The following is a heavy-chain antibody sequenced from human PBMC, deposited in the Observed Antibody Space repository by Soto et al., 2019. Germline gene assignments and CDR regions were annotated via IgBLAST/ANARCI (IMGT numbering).Heavy chain of an antibody. D-gene: IGHD1-20*01. Sequence: WVQQAPGQGLEWVGRINPKTGDTNYAQKFQGRVTMTRDTSISTAYLELSNLRSDDTVFYYSATLTQAHNGLDFWGQATLVTLSS. J-gene: IGHJ4*02. V-gene: IGHV1-2*05. CDR2: INPKTGDT. CDR3: ATLTQAHNGLDF.